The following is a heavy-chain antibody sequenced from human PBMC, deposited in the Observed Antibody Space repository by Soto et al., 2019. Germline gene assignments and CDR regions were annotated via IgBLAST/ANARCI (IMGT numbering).Heavy chain of an antibody. CDR1: GYTFTSYG. Sequence: ASVKVSCKASGYTFTSYGISWVRQAPGQGLEWMGWISAYNGNTNYAQKLQGRVTMTTDTSTSTAYMELRSLRSDDTAVYYCARDRLPLIVVPAATSDYWGQGTLVTVSS. D-gene: IGHD2-2*01. J-gene: IGHJ4*02. V-gene: IGHV1-18*01. CDR2: ISAYNGNT. CDR3: ARDRLPLIVVPAATSDY.